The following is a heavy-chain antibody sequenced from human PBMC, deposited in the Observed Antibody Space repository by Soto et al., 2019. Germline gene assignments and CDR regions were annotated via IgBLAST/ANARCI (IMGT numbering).Heavy chain of an antibody. V-gene: IGHV1-46*01. CDR1: GYTFTSYY. CDR3: ARTGENWNYGDKLND. J-gene: IGHJ4*02. D-gene: IGHD1-7*01. Sequence: QVQLVQSGAEVKKPGASVKVSCKASGYTFTSYYMHWVRQAPGQGLEWMGIINPSGGSTSYAQKFRGRVTMTMDTSTSTVYMELSSLRSEDTAVYYCARTGENWNYGDKLNDWGQGTLVTVSS. CDR2: INPSGGST.